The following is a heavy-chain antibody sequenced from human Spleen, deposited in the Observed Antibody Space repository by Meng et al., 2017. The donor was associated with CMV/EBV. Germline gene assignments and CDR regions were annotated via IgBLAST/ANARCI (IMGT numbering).Heavy chain of an antibody. V-gene: IGHV3-48*04. CDR3: ARVWRYCSSTSCYYYYGMDV. D-gene: IGHD2-2*01. CDR2: ISSSSSTI. Sequence: LSLTCAASGFTFSSYSMNWVRQAPGKGLEWVSYISSSSSTIYYADSVKGRFTISRDNAKNSLYLQMNSLRAEDTAVYYCARVWRYCSSTSCYYYYGMDVWGQGTTVTVSS. CDR1: GFTFSSYS. J-gene: IGHJ6*02.